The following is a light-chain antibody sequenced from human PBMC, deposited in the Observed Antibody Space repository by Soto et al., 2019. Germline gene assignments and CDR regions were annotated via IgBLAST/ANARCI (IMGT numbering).Light chain of an antibody. J-gene: IGLJ2*01. V-gene: IGLV1-40*01. CDR3: QSYDFSLTGVV. CDR1: SSNIGAHYD. CDR2: GNK. Sequence: QSVLTQPPSVSGAPGQRVAISCIGTSSNIGAHYDVPWYQQLPGTAPKLLIYGNKNRPAGVPDRFSGSKSGTSASLAITGVQAEDEADYYCQSYDFSLTGVVFGGGTKVTVL.